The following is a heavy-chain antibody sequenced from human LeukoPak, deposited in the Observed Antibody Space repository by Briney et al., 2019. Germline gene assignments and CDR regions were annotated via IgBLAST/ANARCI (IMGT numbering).Heavy chain of an antibody. V-gene: IGHV4-39*01. Sequence: SETLSLTCTVSGGSISTYYWGWVRQPPGKGLEWIGSIYYSGSTYYNPSLRSRLTISVDTSKNQFSLKLSSVTAADTAVYYCASRGYCSSASCYAVDYWGQGTLVTVS. CDR1: GGSISTYY. CDR3: ASRGYCSSASCYAVDY. CDR2: IYYSGST. D-gene: IGHD2-2*01. J-gene: IGHJ4*02.